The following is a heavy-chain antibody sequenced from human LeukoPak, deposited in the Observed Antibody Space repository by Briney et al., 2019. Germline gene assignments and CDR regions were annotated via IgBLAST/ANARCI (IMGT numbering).Heavy chain of an antibody. J-gene: IGHJ5*02. CDR2: IYPGDSDT. Sequence: GESLKISCKGAGYSFTNYWIGWVRQMPEKGLGWMGIIYPGDSDTRYSPSFQDQVTISADKSISTAYLQWSSLKASDTAMYYCARQRFTMRAYAGNWFDPWGQGTLVTVSS. CDR3: ARQRFTMRAYAGNWFDP. V-gene: IGHV5-51*01. CDR1: GYSFTNYW. D-gene: IGHD3-10*01.